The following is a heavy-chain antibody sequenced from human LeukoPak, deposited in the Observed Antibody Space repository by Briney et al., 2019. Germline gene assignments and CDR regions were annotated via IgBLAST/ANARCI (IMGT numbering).Heavy chain of an antibody. V-gene: IGHV3-30*18. Sequence: PGTSLRLSCAGSGFTFSDYDMHWVRQALGKGLEWVATISYAGSNKYYADSVKGRFTISRDNSKNTLYLQMNSLRAEDTAVYYCAKLSLLAPSDYWGQGTLVTVSS. D-gene: IGHD2-15*01. J-gene: IGHJ4*02. CDR1: GFTFSDYD. CDR2: ISYAGSNK. CDR3: AKLSLLAPSDY.